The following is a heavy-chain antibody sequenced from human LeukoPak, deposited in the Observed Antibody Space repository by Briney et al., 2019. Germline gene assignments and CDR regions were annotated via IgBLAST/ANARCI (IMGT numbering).Heavy chain of an antibody. D-gene: IGHD4-17*01. J-gene: IGHJ4*02. Sequence: GGSLRLSCAASGFTFSTYNMNWVRQAPGKGLEWVSFISSSGTYKYYADSLKGRFTISRDNAKNSLYLQMNSLRAEDTAVYYCARDSYGDANFDSWGQGTLVTVSS. CDR1: GFTFSTYN. CDR2: ISSSGTYK. CDR3: ARDSYGDANFDS. V-gene: IGHV3-21*04.